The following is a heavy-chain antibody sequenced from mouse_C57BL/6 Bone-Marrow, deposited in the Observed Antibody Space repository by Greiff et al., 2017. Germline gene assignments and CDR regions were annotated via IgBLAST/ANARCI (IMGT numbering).Heavy chain of an antibody. D-gene: IGHD3-2*02. CDR2: ISNLAYSI. CDR3: ARGAAQATYAMDY. V-gene: IGHV5-15*01. CDR1: GFTFSDYG. Sequence: EVMLVESGGGLVQPGGSLKLSCAASGFTFSDYGMAWVRQAPRKGPEWVAFISNLAYSIYYADTVTGRFTISRENAKNTLYLEMSSLRSEDTAMYYCARGAAQATYAMDYWGQGTSVTVSS. J-gene: IGHJ4*01.